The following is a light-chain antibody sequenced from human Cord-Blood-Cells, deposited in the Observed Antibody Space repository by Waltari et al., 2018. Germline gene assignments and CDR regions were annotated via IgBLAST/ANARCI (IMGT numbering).Light chain of an antibody. J-gene: IGLJ2*01. Sequence: QSVLTQPPSASGTPGQRVTISCSGSSSNIGSNTVNWYQQLPGTAPKPLVYSNNQRPSGVPDRFSGSKSGTSASLAISGLQSEDEADYYCAAWDDSLNGPDVVFGGGTKLTVL. CDR2: SNN. CDR3: AAWDDSLNGPDVV. V-gene: IGLV1-44*01. CDR1: SSNIGSNT.